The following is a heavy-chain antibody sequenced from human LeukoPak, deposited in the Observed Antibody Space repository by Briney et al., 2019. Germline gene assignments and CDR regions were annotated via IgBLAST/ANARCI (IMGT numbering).Heavy chain of an antibody. V-gene: IGHV4-61*02. CDR2: IYTSGSA. D-gene: IGHD3-3*01. J-gene: IGHJ6*03. Sequence: SETLSLTCTVSGGSISSGSYYWSWIRQPAGKGLEWIGRIYTSGSANYNPSLKSRVTISVDTSKNQFSLKLSSVTAADTAVYYCARDGVTFYYYYMDVWGKGTTVTVSS. CDR1: GGSISSGSYY. CDR3: ARDGVTFYYYYMDV.